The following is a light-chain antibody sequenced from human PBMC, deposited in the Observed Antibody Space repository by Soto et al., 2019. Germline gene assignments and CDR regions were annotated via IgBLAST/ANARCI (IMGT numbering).Light chain of an antibody. J-gene: IGLJ1*01. V-gene: IGLV2-8*01. Sequence: QSVLTQAPSASGSPGQSVTISCAGTSNDVGRFNYVSWYQHHPGKAPKLIIYDVTKRPSGVPDRFSGSKSGNTAYLTVSGLQAEDEADYFCSSFVHGNSYVFGTGTKVTVL. CDR1: SNDVGRFNY. CDR3: SSFVHGNSYV. CDR2: DVT.